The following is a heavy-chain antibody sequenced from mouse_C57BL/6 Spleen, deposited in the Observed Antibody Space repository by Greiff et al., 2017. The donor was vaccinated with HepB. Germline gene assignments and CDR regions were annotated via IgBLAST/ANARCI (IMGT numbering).Heavy chain of an antibody. Sequence: QVQLQQPGAELVKRGASVKLSCKASGYTFTSYWMHWVKQRPGQGLEWIGMIHPNSGSTNYNEKFKSKATLTVDKSSSTAYMQLSSLTSEDSAVYYCAREDLDYDGVYYAMDYWGQGTSVTVSS. CDR2: IHPNSGST. V-gene: IGHV1-64*01. CDR3: AREDLDYDGVYYAMDY. D-gene: IGHD2-4*01. CDR1: GYTFTSYW. J-gene: IGHJ4*01.